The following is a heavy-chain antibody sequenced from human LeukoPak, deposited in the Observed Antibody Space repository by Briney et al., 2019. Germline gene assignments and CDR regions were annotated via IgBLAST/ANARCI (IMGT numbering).Heavy chain of an antibody. J-gene: IGHJ6*02. CDR2: INPSGGST. CDR1: EYTFTSYY. V-gene: IGHV1-46*01. CDR3: ARSLNYDFWSGYYDYYYYGMDV. D-gene: IGHD3-3*01. Sequence: GASVKVSCKASEYTFTSYYMHWVRQAPGQGLEWMGIINPSGGSTSYAQKFQGRVTMTRDTSTSTVYMELSSLRSEDTAVYYCARSLNYDFWSGYYDYYYYGMDVWGQGTTVTVSS.